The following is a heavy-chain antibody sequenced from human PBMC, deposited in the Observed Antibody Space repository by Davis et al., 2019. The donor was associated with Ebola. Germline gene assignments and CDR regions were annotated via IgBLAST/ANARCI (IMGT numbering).Heavy chain of an antibody. D-gene: IGHD1-1*01. V-gene: IGHV3-23*01. CDR2: GSGSGDST. J-gene: IGHJ4*02. Sequence: GESLKISCAASGFTFSSYAMNWVRQAPGRGLEWVSGGSGSGDSTYYADSVKGRFTISRDNSKNTLYLQMSSLRAEDTAVYYCAKVNEGKWSRLPFDCWGQGTLVTVSS. CDR3: AKVNEGKWSRLPFDC. CDR1: GFTFSSYA.